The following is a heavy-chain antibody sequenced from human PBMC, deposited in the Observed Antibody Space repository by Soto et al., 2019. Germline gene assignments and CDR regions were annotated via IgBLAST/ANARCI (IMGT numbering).Heavy chain of an antibody. J-gene: IGHJ5*02. Sequence: SETLSLTCAFYGGSFRGYYWSLIRQPPGKGLEWIGEINHSGSTNYNPSLKSRVTISVDTSKNQFSLKLSSVTAADTAVYYCASHNYDFWSGYYPHNWFDPWGQGTLVTVSS. D-gene: IGHD3-3*01. CDR1: GGSFRGYY. CDR3: ASHNYDFWSGYYPHNWFDP. CDR2: INHSGST. V-gene: IGHV4-34*01.